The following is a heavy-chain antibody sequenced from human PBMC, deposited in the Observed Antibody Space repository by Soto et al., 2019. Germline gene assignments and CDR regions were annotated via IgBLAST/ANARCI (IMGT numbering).Heavy chain of an antibody. Sequence: SETLSLTCTVSGSSISSYYWSWIRQPPGKGLEWIGYIYYSGGTNYNPSLKSRVTISVDTSKNQFSLKLSSVTAADTAVYYCARGSHYYDSSGYYWDYWGQGTLVTVSS. D-gene: IGHD3-22*01. V-gene: IGHV4-59*01. J-gene: IGHJ4*02. CDR2: IYYSGGT. CDR1: GSSISSYY. CDR3: ARGSHYYDSSGYYWDY.